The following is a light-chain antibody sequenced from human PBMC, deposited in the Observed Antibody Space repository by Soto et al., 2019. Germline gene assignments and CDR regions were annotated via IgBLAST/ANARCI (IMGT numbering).Light chain of an antibody. Sequence: SVLTQPASVSGSPGQSITISCTGTSRVVGSYNLVSWYQQHPGNAPKLIIYEGTKRPSGVSYRFSGSKSGNTASLTISGLQEEDEGDYHCCSFAGSSTYVFGTGTKVTVL. CDR3: CSFAGSSTYV. CDR2: EGT. J-gene: IGLJ1*01. V-gene: IGLV2-23*01. CDR1: SRVVGSYNL.